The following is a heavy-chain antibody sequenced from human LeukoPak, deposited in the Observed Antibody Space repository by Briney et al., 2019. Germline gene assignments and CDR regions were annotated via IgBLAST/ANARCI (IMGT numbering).Heavy chain of an antibody. CDR3: ARGGSRYSSSCYVTRFGDY. Sequence: ASVKVSCKVSGYTFTSYDIKWVRQATGQGLEWMGWMNPNSGNTGYAQKFQGRVTMTRNTSISTAYMELSSLRSEDTAVYYCARGGSRYSSSCYVTRFGDYWGPRTLVTVSS. J-gene: IGHJ4*02. CDR2: MNPNSGNT. V-gene: IGHV1-8*01. D-gene: IGHD6-13*01. CDR1: GYTFTSYD.